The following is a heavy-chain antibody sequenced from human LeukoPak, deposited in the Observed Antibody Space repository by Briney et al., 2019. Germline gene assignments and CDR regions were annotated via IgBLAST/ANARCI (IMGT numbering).Heavy chain of an antibody. CDR2: IKADGSET. Sequence: PGRSLRLSCAASGFTFDDYAMHWVRQAPGKGLEWVANIKADGSETYYVDSLKGRFTISRDNVKNSLYLQINSLRADDSAVYYCARDSFETDIDYWGQGTLVTVSS. J-gene: IGHJ4*02. CDR3: ARDSFETDIDY. D-gene: IGHD1-14*01. V-gene: IGHV3-7*01. CDR1: GFTFDDYA.